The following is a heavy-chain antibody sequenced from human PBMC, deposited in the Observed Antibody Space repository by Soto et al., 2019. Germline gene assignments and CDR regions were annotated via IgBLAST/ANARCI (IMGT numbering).Heavy chain of an antibody. Sequence: ESGGGVVQPGRSLRLSCAASGFIFSKYGMHWVRQAPGKGLEWVAIISYDGSNKYYAESVKGRFIISRDKSENTLYLQMNGLRPEDTALYYCAKDLGSGKPYYYYAMDVWGQGTTVTVSS. D-gene: IGHD3-10*01. J-gene: IGHJ6*02. CDR2: ISYDGSNK. CDR1: GFIFSKYG. V-gene: IGHV3-30*18. CDR3: AKDLGSGKPYYYYAMDV.